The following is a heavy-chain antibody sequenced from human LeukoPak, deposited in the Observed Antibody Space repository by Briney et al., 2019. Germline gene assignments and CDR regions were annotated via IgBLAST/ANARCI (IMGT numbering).Heavy chain of an antibody. CDR2: INQNGNET. D-gene: IGHD1-26*01. CDR1: GFTFSRYA. V-gene: IGHV3-7*01. CDR3: ARDLVGATD. Sequence: PGGSLRLSCAASGFTFSRYAMHWVRQAPGKGLEWVANINQNGNETNSVDSVKGRFTISRDNSKNSLFLQMNSLRAEDTAVYYCARDLVGATDWGQGTLVTVSS. J-gene: IGHJ4*02.